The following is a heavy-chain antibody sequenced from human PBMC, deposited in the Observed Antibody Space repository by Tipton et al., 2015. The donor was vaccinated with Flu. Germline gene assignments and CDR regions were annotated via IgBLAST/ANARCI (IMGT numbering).Heavy chain of an antibody. D-gene: IGHD2/OR15-2a*01. V-gene: IGHV5-51*01. CDR1: GYRFTNDW. CDR3: AGGIAPPGWLDS. Sequence: VQLVQSGAEVKKPGESLKISCKGDGYRFTNDWIAWVRQMPGKGLEWMGIIYPGDSDTRYNPSFQGQVTLSADKSISTAYLQWSSRRASDTAMYYCAGGIAPPGWLDSWGQGTLVTVSS. CDR2: IYPGDSDT. J-gene: IGHJ5*01.